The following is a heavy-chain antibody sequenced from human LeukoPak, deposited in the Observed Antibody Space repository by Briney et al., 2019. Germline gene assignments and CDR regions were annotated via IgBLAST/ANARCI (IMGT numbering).Heavy chain of an antibody. Sequence: GGSLRLSCAASGFTFSSYSMNWVRQAPGKGLEWASYIGPSSIPISYADSVRGRFTISRDNAKNTLYLQMNSLRAEDTAIYFCARVRSDYSSSSPPDYWGQGTPVTVSS. J-gene: IGHJ4*02. CDR1: GFTFSSYS. CDR2: IGPSSIPI. D-gene: IGHD6-6*01. V-gene: IGHV3-48*04. CDR3: ARVRSDYSSSSPPDY.